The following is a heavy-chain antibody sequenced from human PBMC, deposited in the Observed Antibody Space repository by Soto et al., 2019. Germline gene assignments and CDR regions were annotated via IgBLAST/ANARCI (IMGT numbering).Heavy chain of an antibody. V-gene: IGHV1-8*01. D-gene: IGHD3-3*01. CDR3: ASCARNYDFWSGYSFDI. CDR1: GYTFTSYD. J-gene: IGHJ3*02. Sequence: QVQLVQSGAEVKKPGASVKVSCKASGYTFTSYDINWVRQATGQGLEWMGWMNPNSGNTGYAQKFQGRVTMTRNTTISTAYMELSSLRSEYTAVYYCASCARNYDFWSGYSFDIWGQGTMVTVSS. CDR2: MNPNSGNT.